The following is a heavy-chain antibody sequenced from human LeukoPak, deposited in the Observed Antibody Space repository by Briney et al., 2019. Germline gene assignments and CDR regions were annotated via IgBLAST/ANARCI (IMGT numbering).Heavy chain of an antibody. D-gene: IGHD1/OR15-1a*01. CDR1: GYTFTSYD. CDR2: MNPNSGNT. Sequence: ASVKVSCKASGYTFTSYDINWVRQATGQGLEWMGWMNPNSGNTGYAQKFQGRVTMTRNTSISTAYMELSSLRSEDTAVYYCARSRQGGTNPGFDYWGQGTLVTVSS. J-gene: IGHJ4*02. CDR3: ARSRQGGTNPGFDY. V-gene: IGHV1-8*01.